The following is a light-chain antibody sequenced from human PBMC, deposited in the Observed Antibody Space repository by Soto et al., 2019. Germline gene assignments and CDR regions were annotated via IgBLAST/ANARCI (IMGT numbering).Light chain of an antibody. J-gene: IGKJ2*01. CDR2: DAS. CDR3: QQYNNHFPYI. V-gene: IGKV1-5*01. Sequence: DIQMTQSPSTLSASVGDRVTITCRASQSISRWLAWYQQKPGKANKLLIYDASSLQSEVPSRFSGSGSGTEFTHTISSLQPDDFATYYCQQYNNHFPYILGQGTKLQLK. CDR1: QSISRW.